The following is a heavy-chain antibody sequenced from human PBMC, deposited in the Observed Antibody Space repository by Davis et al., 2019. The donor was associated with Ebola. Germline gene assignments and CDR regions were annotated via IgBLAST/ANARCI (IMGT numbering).Heavy chain of an antibody. Sequence: PGGSLRLSCAASGFTFSSYSMNWVRQAPGKGLEWVSSISSSSSYIYYADSVKGRFTISRDNAKNSLYLQMNSLRAEDTAVYYCARERGIAVANYGMDVWGQGTTVTVSS. J-gene: IGHJ6*02. CDR3: ARERGIAVANYGMDV. CDR2: ISSSSSYI. V-gene: IGHV3-21*01. D-gene: IGHD6-19*01. CDR1: GFTFSSYS.